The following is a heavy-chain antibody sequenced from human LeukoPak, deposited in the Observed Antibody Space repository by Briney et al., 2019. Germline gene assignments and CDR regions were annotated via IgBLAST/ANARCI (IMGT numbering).Heavy chain of an antibody. Sequence: GGSLRLSCAASGFTFSSYAMHWVRQAPGKGLEWVAVISYDGSNKYYADSVKGRFTISRDNSKNTLYLQMNSLRAEDTAVYYCARNYCSSTSCYEIYYYYYMDVWGKGTTVTVSS. J-gene: IGHJ6*03. CDR1: GFTFSSYA. V-gene: IGHV3-30*04. D-gene: IGHD2-2*01. CDR2: ISYDGSNK. CDR3: ARNYCSSTSCYEIYYYYYMDV.